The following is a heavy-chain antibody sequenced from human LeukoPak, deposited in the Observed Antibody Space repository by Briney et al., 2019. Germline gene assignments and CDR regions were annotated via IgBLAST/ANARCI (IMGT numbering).Heavy chain of an antibody. CDR2: ISSSSSTI. Sequence: GGSLRLSCAASGFTFSSYSMNWVRQAPGKGLEWVSYISSSSSTIYYADSVKGRFTISRDNAKNSLYLQTNSLRAEDTAVYYCANHLACGSTSCPPFDDWGQGTLVTVSS. CDR3: ANHLACGSTSCPPFDD. V-gene: IGHV3-48*01. D-gene: IGHD2-2*01. CDR1: GFTFSSYS. J-gene: IGHJ4*02.